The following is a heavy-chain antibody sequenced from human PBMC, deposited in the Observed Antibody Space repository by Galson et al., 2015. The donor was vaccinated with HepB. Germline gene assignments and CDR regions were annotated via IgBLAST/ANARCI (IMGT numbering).Heavy chain of an antibody. Sequence: CAISGDSVSSNSAAWNWIRQSPSRGLEWLGRTYYRSKWYNDYAVSVKSRITINPDTSKNQFSLQLNSVTPEDTAVYYCARLSGPSIAARPEDAFDIWGQGTMVTVSS. CDR1: GDSVSSNSAA. D-gene: IGHD6-6*01. CDR2: TYYRSKWYN. CDR3: ARLSGPSIAARPEDAFDI. J-gene: IGHJ3*02. V-gene: IGHV6-1*01.